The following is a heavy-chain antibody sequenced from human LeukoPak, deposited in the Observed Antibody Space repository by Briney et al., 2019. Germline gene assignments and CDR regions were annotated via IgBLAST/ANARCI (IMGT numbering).Heavy chain of an antibody. D-gene: IGHD5-12*01. CDR1: GYTFTGYD. V-gene: IGHV1-2*02. J-gene: IGHJ4*02. Sequence: ASVKVSCKASGYTFTGYDMHWVRQAPGQGLEWMGWINPNSGGTSYAQKFQGRVTMTRDTSVTTAYMELSRLRSDDTAVYYCARYSGYDEPFEYWGQGTLVTVSS. CDR3: ARYSGYDEPFEY. CDR2: INPNSGGT.